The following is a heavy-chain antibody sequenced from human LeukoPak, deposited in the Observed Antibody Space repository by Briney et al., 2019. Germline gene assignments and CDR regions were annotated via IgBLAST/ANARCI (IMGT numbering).Heavy chain of an antibody. J-gene: IGHJ3*01. Sequence: PGGSLRLSCAASGFTVGSNYMSWVRQAPGRGLEWVSLIYSDGSTYYADSVKATFTISIDNSKNTLYLQMNRLRAEDTAVYFCARSLTLALPYHAFDVWGQGTMVTVSS. CDR2: IYSDGST. D-gene: IGHD4/OR15-4a*01. V-gene: IGHV3-66*01. CDR3: ARSLTLALPYHAFDV. CDR1: GFTVGSNY.